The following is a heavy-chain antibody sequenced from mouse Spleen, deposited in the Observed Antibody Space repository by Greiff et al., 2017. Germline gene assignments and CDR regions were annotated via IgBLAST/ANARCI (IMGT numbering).Heavy chain of an antibody. CDR1: GYTFTSYW. D-gene: IGHD2-12*01. J-gene: IGHJ4*01. Sequence: QVQLKQPGAELVKPGASVKLSCKASGYTFTSYWMHWVKQRPGQGLEWIGEIDPSDSYTNYNQKFKGKATLTVDKSSSTAYMQLSSLTSEDSAVYFCARSNDRYAMDYWGQGTSVTVSS. CDR3: ARSNDRYAMDY. CDR2: IDPSDSYT. V-gene: IGHV1-69*02.